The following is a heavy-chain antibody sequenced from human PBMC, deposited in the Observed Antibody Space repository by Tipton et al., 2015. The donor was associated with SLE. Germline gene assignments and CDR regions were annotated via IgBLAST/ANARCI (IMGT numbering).Heavy chain of an antibody. CDR2: IYYSGST. CDR3: ARDMVSYGMDV. Sequence: TLSLTCTVSGGSISSGDYYWSWIRQPPGKGLEWIGYIYYSGSTYYNPSLKSRVTISVDTSKNQFSLKLSSVTAADTAVYYCARDMVSYGMDVWGQGTTVTVSS. CDR1: GGSISSGDYY. D-gene: IGHD3-10*01. J-gene: IGHJ6*02. V-gene: IGHV4-30-4*01.